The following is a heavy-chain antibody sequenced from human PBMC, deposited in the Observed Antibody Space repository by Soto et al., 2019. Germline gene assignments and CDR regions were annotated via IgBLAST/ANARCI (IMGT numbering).Heavy chain of an antibody. D-gene: IGHD6-19*01. J-gene: IGHJ5*02. CDR3: ATFISGIAVAGNGWWFDP. CDR1: GYTLTELS. CDR2: FDPEDGET. Sequence: GASVKVSCKVSGYTLTELSMHWVRQAPGKGLEWMGGFDPEDGETIYAQKFQGRVTMTEDTSTDTAYMELSSLRSEDTAVYYCATFISGIAVAGNGWWFDPWGQATLVTVAS. V-gene: IGHV1-24*01.